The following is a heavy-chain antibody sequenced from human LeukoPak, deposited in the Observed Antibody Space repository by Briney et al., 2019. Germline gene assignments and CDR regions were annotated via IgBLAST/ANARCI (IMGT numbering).Heavy chain of an antibody. CDR1: GHSISSGYF. V-gene: IGHV4-38-2*02. Sequence: SETLSLTCTVSGHSISSGYFWGWIRQPPGKGLEWIGSIYHSGSTYYNPSLKSRVTISVDTSKNQFSLKLSSVTAADTAVYYCARELSEYSSSSVFDYWGQGTLVTVSS. CDR2: IYHSGST. D-gene: IGHD6-6*01. CDR3: ARELSEYSSSSVFDY. J-gene: IGHJ4*02.